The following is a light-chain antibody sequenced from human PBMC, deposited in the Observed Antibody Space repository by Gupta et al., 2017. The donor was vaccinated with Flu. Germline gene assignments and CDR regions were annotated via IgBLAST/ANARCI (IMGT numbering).Light chain of an antibody. Sequence: TGGGTNVGSKSVHWCQQQPRQTPLLVVCDDSNRPSGVPERFSGANSGSTATLTISRVDAGDDADYYCQGWDRSSDHRVFGGGTKLTVL. CDR2: DDS. CDR1: NVGSKS. CDR3: QGWDRSSDHRV. J-gene: IGLJ3*02. V-gene: IGLV3-21*02.